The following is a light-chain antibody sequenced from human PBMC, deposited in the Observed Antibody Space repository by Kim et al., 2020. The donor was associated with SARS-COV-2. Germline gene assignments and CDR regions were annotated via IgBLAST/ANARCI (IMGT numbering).Light chain of an antibody. CDR3: DSWDSSGNHWV. Sequence: SSELTQDPAVSVALGQTVRITCQGDSLRKYYATWYQQKPGQAPIRVIYLNNNWPSGIPDRFSGSSSGNTASLTITGAQAEDEADYYCDSWDSSGNHWVFGGGTKLTVL. J-gene: IGLJ3*02. CDR1: SLRKYY. CDR2: LNN. V-gene: IGLV3-19*02.